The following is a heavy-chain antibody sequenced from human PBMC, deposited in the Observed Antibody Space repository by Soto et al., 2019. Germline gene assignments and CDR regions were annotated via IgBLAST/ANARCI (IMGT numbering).Heavy chain of an antibody. CDR1: GGSISSSSYY. J-gene: IGHJ5*02. CDR3: ARQYYYGSGSYYYGGFDP. CDR2: IYYSGST. D-gene: IGHD3-10*01. V-gene: IGHV4-39*01. Sequence: SETLSLTCTVSGGSISSSSYYWGWIRQPPGKGLEWIGSIYYSGSTYYNPSLKSRVTISVDTSKNQFSLKLSSVTAADTAVYYCARQYYYGSGSYYYGGFDPWGQGTLVTVS.